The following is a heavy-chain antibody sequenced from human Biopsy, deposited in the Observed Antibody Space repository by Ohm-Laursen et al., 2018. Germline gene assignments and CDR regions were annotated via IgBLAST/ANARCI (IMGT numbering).Heavy chain of an antibody. CDR1: GFSFTGYY. CDR3: ALQSVAQMKNFDY. J-gene: IGHJ4*02. V-gene: IGHV1-2*02. CDR2: ISPKSGDT. Sequence: ASVKVSCKASGFSFTGYYIHWVRQAPGQGLEWMGWISPKSGDTNYAHKLQGNITMTRDTSMSTAYMEMSRLRCDDTAVYYCALQSVAQMKNFDYWGQGTLATVSS. D-gene: IGHD6-19*01.